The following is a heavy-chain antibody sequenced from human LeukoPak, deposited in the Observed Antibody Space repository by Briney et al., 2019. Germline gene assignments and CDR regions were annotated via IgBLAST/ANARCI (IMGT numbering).Heavy chain of an antibody. J-gene: IGHJ5*02. V-gene: IGHV3-74*01. CDR3: ARGRITIFGVVIINQSGWFDP. D-gene: IGHD3-3*01. CDR1: GFTFSSYW. Sequence: GGSLRLSCAASGFTFSSYWMHWVRQAPGKGLVWVSRINSDGSSTSYADSVKGRFTISRDNAKNTLYLQMNSLRAEDTAVYYCARGRITIFGVVIINQSGWFDPWGQGTLVTVSS. CDR2: INSDGSST.